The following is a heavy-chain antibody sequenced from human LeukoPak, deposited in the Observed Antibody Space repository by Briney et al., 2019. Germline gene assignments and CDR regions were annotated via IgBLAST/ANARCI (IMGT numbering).Heavy chain of an antibody. CDR1: GFTFSASW. CDR3: AKSMSGPNDY. CDR2: ITPDGSGT. D-gene: IGHD3-3*01. Sequence: GGSLRLSCAASGFTFSASWIHWVRHAPGKGLVWVSRITPDGSGTDYADSVKGRFTISRDNAKNTLYLQMNSLRVEDTAVYYCAKSMSGPNDYWGQGTLVTVSS. J-gene: IGHJ4*02. V-gene: IGHV3-74*01.